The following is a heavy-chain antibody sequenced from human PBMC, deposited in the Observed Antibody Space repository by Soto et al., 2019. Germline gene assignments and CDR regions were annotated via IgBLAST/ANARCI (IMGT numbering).Heavy chain of an antibody. CDR1: GYSFTSYW. D-gene: IGHD3-22*01. CDR2: IYPGDSDT. J-gene: IGHJ3*02. CDR3: ATAYVYDFENSNYYRDAFDI. Sequence: GESLKISCKGSGYSFTSYWIGWVRQMPGKGLEWMGIIYPGDSDTRYSTSFQGQVTISADKSISTAYLQWSSLKASDTAMYYCATAYVYDFENSNYYRDAFDIWGQGTLVTVSS. V-gene: IGHV5-51*01.